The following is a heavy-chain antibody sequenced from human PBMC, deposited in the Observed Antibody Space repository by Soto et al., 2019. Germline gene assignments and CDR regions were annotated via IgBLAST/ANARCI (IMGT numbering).Heavy chain of an antibody. J-gene: IGHJ4*02. Sequence: QVQLVQSGAEVKKPGASVKVSCKASGYTFTGYHMHWVRQAPGQGLEWMGWINPNSGGTNYAQKFQGWVTMTRDPSISTAYMELSRLRSDDTAVYYCATQRDYGDYGAFDYWGQGTLVTVSS. CDR3: ATQRDYGDYGAFDY. D-gene: IGHD4-17*01. CDR1: GYTFTGYH. V-gene: IGHV1-2*04. CDR2: INPNSGGT.